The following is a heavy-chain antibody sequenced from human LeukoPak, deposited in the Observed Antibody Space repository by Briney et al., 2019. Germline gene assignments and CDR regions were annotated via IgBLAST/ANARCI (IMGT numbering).Heavy chain of an antibody. Sequence: ASVKVSCKASGYTFTSYYMHWVRQAPGQGLEWMGIINPNSGSTSYAQKFQGRVTMTRDTSISTAYMELSRLRSDDTAVYYCARTYYYGSGSYYAWFDPWGQGTLVTVSS. V-gene: IGHV1-46*01. CDR3: ARTYYYGSGSYYAWFDP. D-gene: IGHD3-10*01. J-gene: IGHJ5*02. CDR2: INPNSGST. CDR1: GYTFTSYY.